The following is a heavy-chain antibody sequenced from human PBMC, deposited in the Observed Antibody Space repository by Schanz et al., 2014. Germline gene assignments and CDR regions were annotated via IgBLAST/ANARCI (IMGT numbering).Heavy chain of an antibody. D-gene: IGHD3-16*01. Sequence: VQLVESGGGVVQPGRSLRLSCAASGFTFSSYGMHWVRQAPGKGLEWVGRSKNKAARYTTEYAASVRGRFTISRDDSRNSLYLQMSSLKTEDTAVYYCVRLDVHDYWGQGTLVTVSA. CDR1: GFTFSSYG. CDR2: SKNKAARYTT. V-gene: IGHV3-72*01. CDR3: VRLDVHDY. J-gene: IGHJ4*02.